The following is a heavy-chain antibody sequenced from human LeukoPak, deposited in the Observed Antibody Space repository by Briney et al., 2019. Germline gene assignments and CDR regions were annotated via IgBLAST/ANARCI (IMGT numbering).Heavy chain of an antibody. V-gene: IGHV3-33*06. D-gene: IGHD2-2*02. J-gene: IGHJ4*02. CDR2: IWYDGSNK. Sequence: GRSLRLSCAASGFTFSSFGMHWVRQAPGKGLEWVAVIWYDGSNKYYADSVKGRFTISRDNSKNTLYLQMNSLRAEDTAVYCCAKDGGTIRGGRFDYWGQGTLVTVSS. CDR3: AKDGGTIRGGRFDY. CDR1: GFTFSSFG.